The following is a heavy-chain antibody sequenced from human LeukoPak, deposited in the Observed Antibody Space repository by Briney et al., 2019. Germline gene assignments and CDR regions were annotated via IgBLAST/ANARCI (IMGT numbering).Heavy chain of an antibody. CDR2: ISGSGGST. J-gene: IGHJ3*02. CDR3: ANTRYYYDSPVGAAFDI. D-gene: IGHD3-22*01. CDR1: GFTFSSYA. V-gene: IGHV3-23*01. Sequence: GGSLRLSCAASGFTFSSYAMSWVRQAPGKGLEWVSAISGSGGSTYYADSVKGRFTISRDNSKNTLYLQMNSLRAEDTAVYYCANTRYYYDSPVGAAFDIWGQGTMVTVSS.